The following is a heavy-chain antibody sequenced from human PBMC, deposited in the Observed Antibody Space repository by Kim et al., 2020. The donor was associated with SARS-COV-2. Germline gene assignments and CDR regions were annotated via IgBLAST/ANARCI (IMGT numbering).Heavy chain of an antibody. V-gene: IGHV1-69*04. D-gene: IGHD3-3*01. CDR1: GGTFSSYA. J-gene: IGHJ4*02. CDR2: IIPILGIA. Sequence: SVKVSCKASGGTFSSYAISWVPQAPGQGLEWMGRIIPILGIANYAQKFQGGVTITADKSTSTAYMELSSLRSEDTAVYYCARPGKGFPYYFDYWGQGTLVTVSS. CDR3: ARPGKGFPYYFDY.